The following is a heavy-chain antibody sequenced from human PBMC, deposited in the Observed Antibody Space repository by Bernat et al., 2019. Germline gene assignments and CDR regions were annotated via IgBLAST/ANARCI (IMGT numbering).Heavy chain of an antibody. V-gene: IGHV3-30*18. CDR1: GFTFSSYG. D-gene: IGHD2-15*01. CDR3: ANGPIVVVVAATPENYAFDI. Sequence: QVQLVESGGGVVQPGRSLRLSCAASGFTFSSYGMHWVHQAPGKGLEWVAVISYDGSNKYYADSVKGRFTISRDNSKNTLYLQMNSLRAEDTAVYYCANGPIVVVVAATPENYAFDIWGQGTMVTVSS. CDR2: ISYDGSNK. J-gene: IGHJ3*02.